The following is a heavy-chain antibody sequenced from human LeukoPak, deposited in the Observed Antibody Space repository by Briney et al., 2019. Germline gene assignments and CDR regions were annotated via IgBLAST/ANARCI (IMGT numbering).Heavy chain of an antibody. Sequence: GGSLRLSCAASGFTFCQYAMHWVRQAPGKGLEWVAVISYDGKNKYYGDSVKGRFTISRDNSKNTLYVQMNSLRAEDTAVYYCAKDRGSQRYYFDYWGQGTLVTVSS. CDR3: AKDRGSQRYYFDY. J-gene: IGHJ4*02. D-gene: IGHD3-10*01. CDR1: GFTFCQYA. V-gene: IGHV3-30*04. CDR2: ISYDGKNK.